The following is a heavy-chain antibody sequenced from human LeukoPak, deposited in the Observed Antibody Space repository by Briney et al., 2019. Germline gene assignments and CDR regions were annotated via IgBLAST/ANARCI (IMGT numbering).Heavy chain of an antibody. CDR2: INAGNGNT. J-gene: IGHJ3*02. D-gene: IGHD6-13*01. Sequence: ASVKVSCKASGYTFTNYAMHWVRQAPGQGLEWMGWINAGNGNTKYSQKFQGRVTITRDTSASTAYMELSSLRSEDTAVYYCARDHGSSKEDDAFDIWGQGTMVTVSS. CDR3: ARDHGSSKEDDAFDI. V-gene: IGHV1-3*01. CDR1: GYTFTNYA.